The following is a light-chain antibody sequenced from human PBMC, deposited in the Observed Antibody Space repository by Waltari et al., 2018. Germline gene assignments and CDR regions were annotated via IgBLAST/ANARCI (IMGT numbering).Light chain of an antibody. Sequence: EIVMTQSPATLSVSPGERATLSCGASESVSSNLAWYQQKPGQAPRLLIYSASTRAADIPARFSGSGSGTDFTLTISSLQSEDFAVYYCQQYYDWPTFGQGTKLEIK. CDR3: QQYYDWPT. CDR1: ESVSSN. J-gene: IGKJ2*01. CDR2: SAS. V-gene: IGKV3-15*01.